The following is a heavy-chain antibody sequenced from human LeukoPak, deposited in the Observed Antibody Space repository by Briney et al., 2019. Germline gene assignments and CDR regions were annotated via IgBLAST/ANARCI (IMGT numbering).Heavy chain of an antibody. CDR2: IYYSGST. Sequence: SETLSLTCTVSGGSISSYYWSWIRQPPGKGLEWIGYIYYSGSTNYNPSLKSRVTISVDTSKNQFSLKLSSVTAAGTAVYYCARLACSGGSCYPPFDYWGQGTLVTVSS. D-gene: IGHD2-15*01. CDR1: GGSISSYY. CDR3: ARLACSGGSCYPPFDY. V-gene: IGHV4-59*01. J-gene: IGHJ4*02.